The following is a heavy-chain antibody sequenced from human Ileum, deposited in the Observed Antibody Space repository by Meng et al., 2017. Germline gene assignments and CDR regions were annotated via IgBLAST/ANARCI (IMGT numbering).Heavy chain of an antibody. V-gene: IGHV3-7*01. CDR3: ARDYSYGRLDY. CDR1: GFTLSSYP. D-gene: IGHD5-18*01. CDR2: IKQDGSEK. J-gene: IGHJ4*02. Sequence: GGSLRLSCAASGFTLSSYPMHWIRQAPGKGLEWVASIKQDGSEKYYVDSVKGRFTISRDNAKNSLYLQMNSLRAEDTAVYYCARDYSYGRLDYWGKG.